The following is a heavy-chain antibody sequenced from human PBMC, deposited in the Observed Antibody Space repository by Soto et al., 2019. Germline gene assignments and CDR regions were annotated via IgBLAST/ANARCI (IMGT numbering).Heavy chain of an antibody. Sequence: EVQLVESGGGLAQPGGSLRLSCAASGFTFSNYWMHWVRQAPGKGLVWVSRINSDGSSTTYADSVKGRFTISRDNAKNTLYLQMNSLRAEDTAVYYCARDTYSSSWYQDWGQGTLVTVSS. CDR3: ARDTYSSSWYQD. J-gene: IGHJ4*02. D-gene: IGHD6-13*01. V-gene: IGHV3-74*01. CDR1: GFTFSNYW. CDR2: INSDGSST.